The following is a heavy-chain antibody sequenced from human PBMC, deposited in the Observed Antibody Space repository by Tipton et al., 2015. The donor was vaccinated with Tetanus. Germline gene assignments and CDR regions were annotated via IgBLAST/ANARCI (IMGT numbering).Heavy chain of an antibody. V-gene: IGHV1-3*01. CDR3: ARDYYGSGSYYFMDH. CDR2: INPGNGNV. CDR1: GYTFTHYG. Sequence: QSGPEVKKPGASVKVSCKASGYTFTHYGMHWVRQAPGQRLEWMGWINPGNGNVKYSQKFQGRVTITRDASASTAYMELSSLRSEDTAVFYCARDYYGSGSYYFMDHWGQGTLVPVSS. D-gene: IGHD3-10*01. J-gene: IGHJ4*02.